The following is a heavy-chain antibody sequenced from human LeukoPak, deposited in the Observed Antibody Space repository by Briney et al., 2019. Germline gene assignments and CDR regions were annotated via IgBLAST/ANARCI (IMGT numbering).Heavy chain of an antibody. D-gene: IGHD6-13*01. CDR1: GGSISSYY. V-gene: IGHV4-59*08. CDR2: IYYSGST. Sequence: SETLSLTCTVSGGSISSYYWSWIRQPPGKGLEWIGYIYYSGSTNYNPSLKSRVTISVDTSKNQFSLKLSSVTAADTAVYYCTRHKAGRSSSWFRDYYYGMDVWGQGTRSPSP. CDR3: TRHKAGRSSSWFRDYYYGMDV. J-gene: IGHJ6*02.